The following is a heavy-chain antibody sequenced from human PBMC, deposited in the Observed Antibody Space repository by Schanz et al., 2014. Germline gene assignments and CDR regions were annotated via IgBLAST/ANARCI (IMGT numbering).Heavy chain of an antibody. CDR2: ISHSGGSK. D-gene: IGHD2-15*01. J-gene: IGHJ6*02. CDR1: GFTFNSYA. V-gene: IGHV3-23*01. CDR3: AKGMRYCSGGTCYDYYYYGLDV. Sequence: DVQLLESGGGLVQPGGSLRLSCAASGFTFNSYAMTWVRQAPGKGLEWVSSISHSGGSKYYADSVKGRFTISRDNSENTLYLQMSSLSADDTAVFYCAKGMRYCSGGTCYDYYYYGLDVWGQGTTVNVSS.